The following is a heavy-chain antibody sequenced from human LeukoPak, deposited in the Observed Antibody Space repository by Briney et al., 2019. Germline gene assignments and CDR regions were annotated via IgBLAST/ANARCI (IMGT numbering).Heavy chain of an antibody. CDR1: GLTFSDYS. CDR3: VRDKDGYNF. CDR2: IDTDGKTT. Sequence: GGSLRLSCAASGLTFSDYSINWVRQAPGKGLVWVARIDTDGKTTTYADSVKGRFTISRDNAKNMLYVQMNSLRAEDTAVYYCVRDKDGYNFWGQGTLVSVSS. J-gene: IGHJ4*02. D-gene: IGHD5-24*01. V-gene: IGHV3-74*01.